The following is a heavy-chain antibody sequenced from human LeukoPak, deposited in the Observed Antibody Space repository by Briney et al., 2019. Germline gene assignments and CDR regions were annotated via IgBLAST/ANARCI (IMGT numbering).Heavy chain of an antibody. Sequence: GGSLRLSCAASGFIFSSHAMSWVRQAPGKGLEWVSAISGSGGSTYYADSVKGRFTISRDNSKNTLYLQMNSLRAEDTAVYYCAKEPDYGDYVVLDYWGQGTLVTVSS. CDR2: ISGSGGST. J-gene: IGHJ4*02. CDR1: GFIFSSHA. D-gene: IGHD4-17*01. CDR3: AKEPDYGDYVVLDY. V-gene: IGHV3-23*01.